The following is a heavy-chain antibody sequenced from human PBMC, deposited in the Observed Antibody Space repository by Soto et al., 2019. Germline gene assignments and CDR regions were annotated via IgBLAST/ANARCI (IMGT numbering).Heavy chain of an antibody. CDR1: GYTFTGYY. J-gene: IGHJ5*02. CDR3: AREGLTGVEKNWFDP. Sequence: ASVKVSCKASGYTFTGYYMHWVRQAPGQGLEWMGWINPNSGGTNYAQKFQGWVTMTRDTSISTAYMELSRLRSDDTAVYYCAREGLTGVEKNWFDPWGQGTLVTVSS. V-gene: IGHV1-2*04. CDR2: INPNSGGT. D-gene: IGHD1-20*01.